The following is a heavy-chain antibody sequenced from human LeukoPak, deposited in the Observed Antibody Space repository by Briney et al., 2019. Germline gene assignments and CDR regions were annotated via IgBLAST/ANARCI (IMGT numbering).Heavy chain of an antibody. CDR3: AAVVTAQFDY. V-gene: IGHV3-30*02. D-gene: IGHD2-21*02. J-gene: IGHJ4*02. CDR2: IRYDGSNK. CDR1: GFTFSSYG. Sequence: GGSLRLSCAASGFTFSSYGMHWVRQAPGKGLEWVAFIRYDGSNKYYADSVKGRLTISRDNSKNTLYLQMNSLRAEDTAVYYCAAVVTAQFDYWGQGTLVTVSS.